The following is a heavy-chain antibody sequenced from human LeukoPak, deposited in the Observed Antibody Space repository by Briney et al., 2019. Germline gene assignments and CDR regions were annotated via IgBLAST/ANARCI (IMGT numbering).Heavy chain of an antibody. V-gene: IGHV5-51*01. D-gene: IGHD2-2*01. CDR2: IYPGDSDT. Sequence: GESLKISCQGSGYRFTSYWIGWVRQMPGRGLEWMGIIYPGDSDTRYSPSFQGQVTISADKSISTAYLQWSSLKASDTAMYYCARTRYCSSTSCPYYYYYYYMDVWGKGTTVTVSS. CDR1: GYRFTSYW. CDR3: ARTRYCSSTSCPYYYYYYYMDV. J-gene: IGHJ6*03.